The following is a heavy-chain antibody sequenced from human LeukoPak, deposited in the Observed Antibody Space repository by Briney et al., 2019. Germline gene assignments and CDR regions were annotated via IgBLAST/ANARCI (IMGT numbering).Heavy chain of an antibody. CDR3: AREYDYLWGSYRANHNYFDY. Sequence: GASVKVSCKASGYTFTSYAMHWVRQAPGQRLEWMGWINAGNGNTKYSQKFQGRVTITRDTSASTAYMELSSLTSEDTAVYYCAREYDYLWGSYRANHNYFDYWGQGTLVTVSS. V-gene: IGHV1-3*01. CDR1: GYTFTSYA. J-gene: IGHJ4*02. CDR2: INAGNGNT. D-gene: IGHD3-16*02.